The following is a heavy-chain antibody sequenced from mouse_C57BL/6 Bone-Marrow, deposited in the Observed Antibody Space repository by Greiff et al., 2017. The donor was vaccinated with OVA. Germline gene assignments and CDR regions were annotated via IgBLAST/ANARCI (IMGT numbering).Heavy chain of an antibody. D-gene: IGHD3-2*02. J-gene: IGHJ4*01. V-gene: IGHV1-69*01. CDR3: AKDSSGYDYAMDY. CDR2: IDPSDSYT. Sequence: QVQLQQPGAELVMPGASVKLSCKASGYTFTSYWMHWVKQRPGQGLEWIGEIDPSDSYTNYNQKFKGKSTLTVDKSSSTAYMQLSSLTSEDTAVYYCAKDSSGYDYAMDYTGQGTAVTVSS. CDR1: GYTFTSYW.